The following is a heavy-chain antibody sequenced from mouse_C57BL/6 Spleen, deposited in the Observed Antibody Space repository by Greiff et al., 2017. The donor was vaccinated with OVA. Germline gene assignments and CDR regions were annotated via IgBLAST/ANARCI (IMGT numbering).Heavy chain of an antibody. CDR3: ARDRGDYGSSPLDY. J-gene: IGHJ2*01. CDR2: ISDGGSYT. V-gene: IGHV5-4*01. Sequence: EVQLVESGGGLVKPGGSLKLSCAASGFTFSSYAMSWVRQTPEKRLEWVATISDGGSYTYYPDNVKGRFTISRDNAKNNLYLQMSHLKSEDTAMYYCARDRGDYGSSPLDYWGQGTTLTVSS. CDR1: GFTFSSYA. D-gene: IGHD1-1*01.